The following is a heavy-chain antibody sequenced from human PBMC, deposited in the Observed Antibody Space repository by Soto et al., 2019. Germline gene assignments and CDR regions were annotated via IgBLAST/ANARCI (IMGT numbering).Heavy chain of an antibody. CDR2: IRSKAYGGTT. V-gene: IGHV3-49*03. CDR3: TREDPPGNNNFDY. CDR1: GFTFGDYA. Sequence: LRLSCTASGFTFGDYAMSRFRQAPGKGLEWVGFIRSKAYGGTTEYAASVKGRFTISRDDSKSIAYLQMNSLKTEDTAVYYCTREDPPGNNNFDYWGQGTLVTVSS. J-gene: IGHJ4*02. D-gene: IGHD2-15*01.